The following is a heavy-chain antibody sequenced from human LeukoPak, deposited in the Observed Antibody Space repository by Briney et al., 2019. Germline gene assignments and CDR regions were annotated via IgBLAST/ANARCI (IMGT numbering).Heavy chain of an antibody. J-gene: IGHJ4*02. V-gene: IGHV3-7*01. Sequence: GGSLRLSCAASGFTFTKYWMTWVRQAPGKGLEWVGNIKQDGSDKNYMDSVKGRFTISRDNTKNSVYLQMSSLRAEDTAVYYCARGNHLLWFGDYWGQGTLVTVSS. D-gene: IGHD3-10*01. CDR3: ARGNHLLWFGDY. CDR2: IKQDGSDK. CDR1: GFTFTKYW.